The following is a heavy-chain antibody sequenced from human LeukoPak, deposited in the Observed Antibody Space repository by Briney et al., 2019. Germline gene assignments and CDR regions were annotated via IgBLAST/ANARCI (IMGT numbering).Heavy chain of an antibody. Sequence: PGGSLRLSCVASGFTFSSYAMSWVRQAPGKGLEWVSAISGSGGSTYYADSVKGRFTISRDNAKNSLYLQMNSLRAEDTAVYYCASLRYDSSGYNWYFDLWGRGTLVTVSS. J-gene: IGHJ2*01. V-gene: IGHV3-23*01. D-gene: IGHD3-22*01. CDR2: ISGSGGST. CDR1: GFTFSSYA. CDR3: ASLRYDSSGYNWYFDL.